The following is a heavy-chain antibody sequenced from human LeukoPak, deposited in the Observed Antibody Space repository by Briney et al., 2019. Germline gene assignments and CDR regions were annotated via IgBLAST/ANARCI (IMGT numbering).Heavy chain of an antibody. D-gene: IGHD5-12*01. Sequence: PSETLSLTCAVYGGSFSGYYWSWIRQPPGKGLKWIGEINHSGSTNYNPSLKSRVTISLDKSENQFSLKLTSVTAADTAVYYCARVPLVATPYYFDYWGQGTLVTVSS. V-gene: IGHV4-34*01. J-gene: IGHJ4*02. CDR3: ARVPLVATPYYFDY. CDR2: INHSGST. CDR1: GGSFSGYY.